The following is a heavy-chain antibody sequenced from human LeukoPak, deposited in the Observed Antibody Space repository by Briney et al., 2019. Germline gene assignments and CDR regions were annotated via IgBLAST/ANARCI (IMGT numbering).Heavy chain of an antibody. D-gene: IGHD4/OR15-4a*01. CDR2: IYSGGST. V-gene: IGHV3-53*01. CDR1: GFTVSSNY. J-gene: IGHJ4*02. CDR3: ARQPLTMVGTNYFDY. Sequence: GGSLRLSCAASGFTVSSNYMSWVRQAPGKGLEWVSVIYSGGSTYYADSVKGRFTISRDNSKNTLYLQMNSLRAEDTAVYYCARQPLTMVGTNYFDYWGQGTLVTVPS.